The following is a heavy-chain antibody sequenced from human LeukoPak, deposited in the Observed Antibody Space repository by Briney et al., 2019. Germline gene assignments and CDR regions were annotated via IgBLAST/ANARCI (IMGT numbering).Heavy chain of an antibody. D-gene: IGHD5-18*01. V-gene: IGHV3-23*01. J-gene: IGHJ4*02. CDR1: GFTFSSYA. CDR3: AKGGTYSYGYRLSF. CDR2: ISGSGGST. Sequence: GGSLRLSCAASGFTFSSYAMSWVRQAPGKGLEWVSAISGSGGSTYYADSVKGRFTISRDNSKNTLYLQMNSLRAEDTAVYYCAKGGTYSYGYRLSFWGQGTLVTVSS.